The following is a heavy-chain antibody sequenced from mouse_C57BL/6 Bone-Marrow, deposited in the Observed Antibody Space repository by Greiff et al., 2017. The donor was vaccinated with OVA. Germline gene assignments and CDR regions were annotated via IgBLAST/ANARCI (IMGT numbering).Heavy chain of an antibody. CDR3: TRDNYLY. D-gene: IGHD1-3*01. CDR2: IDPETGGT. CDR1: GYTFTDYE. V-gene: IGHV1-15*01. J-gene: IGHJ3*01. Sequence: VQLQQSGAELVRPGASVTLSCKASGYTFTDYELHWVKQTPVHGLEWIGAIDPETGGTAYNQKFKGKAILTADKSSSTAYMELRSLTSEDSAVYYCTRDNYLYWGQGTLVTVSA.